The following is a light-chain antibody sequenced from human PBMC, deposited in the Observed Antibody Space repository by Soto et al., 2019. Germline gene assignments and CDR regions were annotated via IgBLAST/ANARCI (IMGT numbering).Light chain of an antibody. J-gene: IGLJ3*02. Sequence: QAVVTQEPSVPVSQEGTVTLPCASDTGAVTSGHYPCWFQQNPGQAPRLLIYDTSDSPSWTPARFSGSLLGDKAALTLSGARPEDEADYYCLLSVSGARVFGGGTKVTVL. CDR2: DTS. V-gene: IGLV7-46*01. CDR3: LLSVSGARV. CDR1: TGAVTSGHY.